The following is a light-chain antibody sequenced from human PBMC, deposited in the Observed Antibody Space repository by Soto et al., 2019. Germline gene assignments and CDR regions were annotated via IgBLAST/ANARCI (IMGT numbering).Light chain of an antibody. J-gene: IGLJ1*01. CDR1: SSDVGNYNY. CDR3: TSPTPGSLYV. CDR2: MVS. V-gene: IGLV2-14*01. Sequence: QSVLTQPASVSGSPGQSITISCTGTSSDVGNYNYVSWYQQYPGRVPKLLIYMVSNRPSGVSNRFFGSKSGNTASLTISGLQAEDEADYFCTSPTPGSLYVFGTGTKLTVL.